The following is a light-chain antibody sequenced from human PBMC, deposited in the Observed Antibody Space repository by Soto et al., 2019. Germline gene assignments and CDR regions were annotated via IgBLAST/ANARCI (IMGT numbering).Light chain of an antibody. CDR3: QQYNVYPLT. V-gene: IGKV1D-16*01. Sequence: DVQMTQSPSSLSASVGDRVTITCRASQDINSWLAWYQQKPGQAPKSMIYAASSLQTGVPSRFSGSDSGTAFTLPISSLQPEDSATYYCQQYNVYPLTFGGGTKVEIK. J-gene: IGKJ4*01. CDR2: AAS. CDR1: QDINSW.